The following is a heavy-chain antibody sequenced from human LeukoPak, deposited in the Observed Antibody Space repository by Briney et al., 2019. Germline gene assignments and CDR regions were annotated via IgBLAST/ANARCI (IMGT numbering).Heavy chain of an antibody. J-gene: IGHJ5*02. CDR3: ARFGTRDNCCHPGVDT. Sequence: SETLSLTCTVSGYSLSSGFSWGWIRQPPGKGLEWIATMFHSGNTYYNPSLESRVTISMDTSKNQFSLRLISVTAADTALYYCARFGTRDNCCHPGVDTWGQGTPVTVSS. V-gene: IGHV4-38-2*02. CDR1: GYSLSSGFS. D-gene: IGHD1-1*01. CDR2: MFHSGNT.